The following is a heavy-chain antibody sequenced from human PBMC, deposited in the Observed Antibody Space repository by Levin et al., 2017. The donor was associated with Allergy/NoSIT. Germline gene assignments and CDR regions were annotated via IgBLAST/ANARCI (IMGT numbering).Heavy chain of an antibody. CDR2: IYPGDSDT. Sequence: GESLKISCKGSGYSFTSYWIGWVRQMPGKGLEWMGIIYPGDSDTRYSPSFQGQVTISADKSISTAYLQWSSLKASDTAMYYCARTGYSSGGPSPIDYWGQGTLVTVSS. CDR3: ARTGYSSGGPSPIDY. V-gene: IGHV5-51*01. CDR1: GYSFTSYW. J-gene: IGHJ4*02. D-gene: IGHD6-19*01.